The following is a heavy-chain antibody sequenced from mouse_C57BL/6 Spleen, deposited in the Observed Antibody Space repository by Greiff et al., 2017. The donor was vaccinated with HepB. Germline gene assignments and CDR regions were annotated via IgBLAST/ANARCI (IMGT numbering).Heavy chain of an antibody. CDR2: IWRGGST. Sequence: VQVVESGPGLVQPSQSLSITCTVSGFSLTSYGVHWVRQSPGKGLEWLGVIWRGGSTDYNAAFMSRLSITKDNSKSQVFFKMNSLQADDTAIYYCAKKRVYYGYDGAMDYWGQGTSVTVSS. CDR3: AKKRVYYGYDGAMDY. J-gene: IGHJ4*01. V-gene: IGHV2-5*01. CDR1: GFSLTSYG. D-gene: IGHD2-2*01.